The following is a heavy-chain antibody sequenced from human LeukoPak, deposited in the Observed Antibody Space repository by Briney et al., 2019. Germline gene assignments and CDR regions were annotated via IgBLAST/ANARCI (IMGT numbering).Heavy chain of an antibody. V-gene: IGHV4-59*08. CDR2: IYYSGST. CDR1: GGSISSYY. J-gene: IGHJ4*02. D-gene: IGHD5-12*01. CDR3: ARQYSGYDSGGPYFDY. Sequence: PSETLSLTCAVSGGSISSYYWSWIRQPPEKGLEWIGYIYYSGSTNYNPSLKSRVTISVDTSKNQFSLKLSSVTAADTAVYYCARQYSGYDSGGPYFDYWGQGTLVTVSS.